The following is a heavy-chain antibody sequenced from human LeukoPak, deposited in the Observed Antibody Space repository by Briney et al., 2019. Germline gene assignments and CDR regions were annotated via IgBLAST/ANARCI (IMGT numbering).Heavy chain of an antibody. V-gene: IGHV1-69*13. CDR1: GGTFSSYA. Sequence: RVASVKVSCKASGGTFSSYAISWVRQAPGQGLEWMGGIIPIFGTANYAQKFQGRVTITADESTSTAYMELSSLRSEDTAVYYCARTGKWELLRRRTFDIWGQGTMVTVSS. CDR2: IIPIFGTA. D-gene: IGHD1-26*01. J-gene: IGHJ3*02. CDR3: ARTGKWELLRRRTFDI.